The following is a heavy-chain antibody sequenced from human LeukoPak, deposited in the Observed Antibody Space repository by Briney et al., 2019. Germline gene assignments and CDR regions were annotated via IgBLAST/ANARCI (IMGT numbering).Heavy chain of an antibody. CDR3: ARDLAASTYHFDSSGLLDS. Sequence: TGGSLRLSCAASGFTVSSNYMSWVRQAPGKGLEWVSVIYSGGSTYYADSVKGRFTISRDNSKNTLYLQMNSLRAEDTAVYYCARDLAASTYHFDSSGLLDSRGQGTLVTVSS. D-gene: IGHD3-22*01. CDR2: IYSGGST. J-gene: IGHJ4*02. CDR1: GFTVSSNY. V-gene: IGHV3-53*01.